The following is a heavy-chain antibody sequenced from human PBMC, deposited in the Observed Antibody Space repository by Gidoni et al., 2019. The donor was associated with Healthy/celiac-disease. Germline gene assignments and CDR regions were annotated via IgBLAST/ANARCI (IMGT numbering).Heavy chain of an antibody. Sequence: EVQLVQSGAEVKKPGESLRISCKVSGYSFTSYWISWVRQMPGKGLEWMGRIDPSDSYTNYSPSFQGHVTISADKSISTAYLQWSSLKASDTAMYYCARDPYSGSYRHWYFDLWGRGTLVTVSS. J-gene: IGHJ2*01. CDR2: IDPSDSYT. CDR1: GYSFTSYW. D-gene: IGHD1-26*01. V-gene: IGHV5-10-1*01. CDR3: ARDPYSGSYRHWYFDL.